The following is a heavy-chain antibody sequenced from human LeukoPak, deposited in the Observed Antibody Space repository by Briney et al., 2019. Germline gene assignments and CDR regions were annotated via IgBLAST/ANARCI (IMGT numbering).Heavy chain of an antibody. D-gene: IGHD3-22*01. J-gene: IGHJ3*02. CDR1: GFTFSSYA. CDR2: ISGSGGST. CDR3: AKASYYDSSGYYVDDAFDI. V-gene: IGHV3-23*01. Sequence: GGPLRLSCAASGFTFSSYAMSWVRQAPGKGLEWVSAISGSGGSTYYADSVKGRFTISRDNSKNTLYLQMNSLRAEDTAVYYCAKASYYDSSGYYVDDAFDIWGQGTMVTVSS.